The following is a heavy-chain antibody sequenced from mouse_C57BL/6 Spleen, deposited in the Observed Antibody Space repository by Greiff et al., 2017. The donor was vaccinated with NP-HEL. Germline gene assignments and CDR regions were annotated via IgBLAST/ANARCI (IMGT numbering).Heavy chain of an antibody. Sequence: DVKLQESVAELVRPGASVKLSCTASGFNIKNTYMHWVKQRPEQGLEWIGRIDPANGNTKYAPKFQGKATITADTSSNTAYLQLSSLTSEDTAIYYCARIYGSQQWAMDYWGQGTSVTVSS. CDR3: ARIYGSQQWAMDY. V-gene: IGHV14-3*01. D-gene: IGHD1-1*01. J-gene: IGHJ4*01. CDR2: IDPANGNT. CDR1: GFNIKNTY.